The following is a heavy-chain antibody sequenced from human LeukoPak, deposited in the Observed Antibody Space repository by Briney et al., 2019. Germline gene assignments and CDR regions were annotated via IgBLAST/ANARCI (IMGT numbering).Heavy chain of an antibody. J-gene: IGHJ5*02. Sequence: GGSLGLSCAASGFDLSTYEMNWVRQAPGEGLEWIADITISGHTKNYADSVKGRFTISRDNARTSLYLQMNSLRVEDTGVYYCARGDPHADLWGQGTPVTVSS. CDR1: GFDLSTYE. CDR2: ITISGHTK. CDR3: ARGDPHADL. V-gene: IGHV3-48*03.